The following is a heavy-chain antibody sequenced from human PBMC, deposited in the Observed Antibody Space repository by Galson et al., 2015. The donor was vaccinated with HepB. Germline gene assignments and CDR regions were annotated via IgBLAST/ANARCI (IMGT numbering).Heavy chain of an antibody. CDR1: GYTFTSYG. CDR3: ARDDPYIVVVVAASYFDY. CDR2: ISAYNGNT. D-gene: IGHD2-15*01. Sequence: SVKVSCKASGYTFTSYGISWVRQAPGQGLEWMGWISAYNGNTNYAQKLQGRVTMTTDTSTSTAYMELRSLRSDDTAVYYCARDDPYIVVVVAASYFDYWGQGTLVTVSS. V-gene: IGHV1-18*01. J-gene: IGHJ4*02.